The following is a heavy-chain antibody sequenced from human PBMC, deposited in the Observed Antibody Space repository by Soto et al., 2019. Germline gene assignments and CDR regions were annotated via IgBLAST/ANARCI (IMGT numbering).Heavy chain of an antibody. CDR1: GYTFTGKH. CDR2: IDPKNGDT. J-gene: IGHJ4*02. D-gene: IGHD1-26*01. CDR3: ARETFHYDY. Sequence: QVQLVQSGAEVKKPGASVKVSCKTSGYTFTGKHMHWVRQAPGEGLEWMGRIDPKNGDTAYAQDFQGSVTMTSDTSLNTAYMELTSLTSDDTAMYYCARETFHYDYWGQGTLITVSS. V-gene: IGHV1-2*06.